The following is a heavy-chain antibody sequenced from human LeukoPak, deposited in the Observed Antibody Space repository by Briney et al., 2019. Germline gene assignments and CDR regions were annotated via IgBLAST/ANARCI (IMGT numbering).Heavy chain of an antibody. J-gene: IGHJ4*02. CDR3: ARGGYDILTGYYPHDY. Sequence: ASVKVSCKASGYTFTSYGISWVRQAPGQGLEWMGWISAYNGNTNYAQKLQGRVTMTTDTSTSTAYMELRSLRSDDTAVYYCARGGYDILTGYYPHDYWGQGTLVTVSS. CDR1: GYTFTSYG. CDR2: ISAYNGNT. D-gene: IGHD3-9*01. V-gene: IGHV1-18*01.